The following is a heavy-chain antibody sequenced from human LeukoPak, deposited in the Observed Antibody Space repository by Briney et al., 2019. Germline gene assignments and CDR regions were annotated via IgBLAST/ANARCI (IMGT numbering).Heavy chain of an antibody. CDR3: ASFYYYGSGAYYLSY. D-gene: IGHD3-10*01. V-gene: IGHV3-23*01. CDR2: IGDSGATT. J-gene: IGHJ4*02. Sequence: TGGSLRLSCAASGFTLSSYAMTWVRQAPGKGLEWVSDIGDSGATTYYADSVKGRFTISRDNSKNTLYLQMSSLRAEDTAVYFCASFYYYGSGAYYLSYWGQGTLVTVSS. CDR1: GFTLSSYA.